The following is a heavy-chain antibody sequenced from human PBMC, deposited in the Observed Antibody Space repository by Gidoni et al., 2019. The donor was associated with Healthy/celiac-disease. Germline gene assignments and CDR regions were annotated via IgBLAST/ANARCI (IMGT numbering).Heavy chain of an antibody. CDR1: GGTFSRYA. D-gene: IGHD2-15*01. CDR2: IIPILGTA. CDR3: ARDIDYYYGMDV. Sequence: QVQLVQSGSDVTKPGSSVKVSCKASGGTFSRYAISWVRQAPGQGREWMGGIIPILGTANYAQKFQGRVTITADETTSTDYMELSSLRSEDTAVYYGARDIDYYYGMDVWGQGTTVTVSS. V-gene: IGHV1-69*01. J-gene: IGHJ6*02.